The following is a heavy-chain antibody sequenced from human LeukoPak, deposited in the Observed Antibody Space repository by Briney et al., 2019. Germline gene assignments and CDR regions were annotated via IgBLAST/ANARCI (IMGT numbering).Heavy chain of an antibody. CDR1: GDTFSGYA. CDR2: IIPIFGTA. Sequence: ASVEVSCKASGDTFSGYAISWVRQAPGQGLEWMGGIIPIFGTANYAQKFQGRVTITADKSTSTAYMELSSLRSEDTAVYYCASQGTTDLSNDYWGQGTLITVSS. V-gene: IGHV1-69*06. CDR3: ASQGTTDLSNDY. J-gene: IGHJ4*02. D-gene: IGHD4-17*01.